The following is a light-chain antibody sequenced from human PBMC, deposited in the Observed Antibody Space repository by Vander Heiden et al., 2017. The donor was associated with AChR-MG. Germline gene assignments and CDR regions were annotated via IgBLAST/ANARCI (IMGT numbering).Light chain of an antibody. V-gene: IGKV2-28*01. CDR1: QGLLHSNGYNY. CDR3: MQALQAPVT. CDR2: LGS. Sequence: EIVTTQFPLSLPVTPGEPASISCRSSQGLLHSNGYNYLDWYLQKPGQSPQPLIYLGSNRASGVPDRFSGSGSGTDFTLKISRVEAEDVGIYFCMQALQAPVTFGQGTRLEIK. J-gene: IGKJ5*01.